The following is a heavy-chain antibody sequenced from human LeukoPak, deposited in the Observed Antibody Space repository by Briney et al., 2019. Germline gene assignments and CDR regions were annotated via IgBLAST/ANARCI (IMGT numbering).Heavy chain of an antibody. J-gene: IGHJ5*02. CDR3: ARGIADRYNWFDP. V-gene: IGHV4-59*12. CDR1: GASISSYY. CDR2: MSYRGTTNYRTT. D-gene: IGHD6-13*01. Sequence: PSETLSLTCTVSGASISSYYWTWIRQTPGKGLEWIRYMSYRGTTNYRTTNYNPSLRSRVTISEDTSQKQFSLELSSVTAADTAVYYCARGIADRYNWFDPWGQGILVTVSS.